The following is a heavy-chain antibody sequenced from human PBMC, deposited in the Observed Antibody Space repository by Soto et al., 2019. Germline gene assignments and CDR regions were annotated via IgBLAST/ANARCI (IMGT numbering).Heavy chain of an antibody. V-gene: IGHV3-53*01. D-gene: IGHD2-15*01. CDR1: GFTVSSSY. Sequence: TGGSLRLSCAASGFTVSSSYMSWVRQAPGKGLEWVSVIYSGDSTYYAASVRGRFTISRDNSKNTLYLQMNSLRAEDTAVYYCAREGDCSGGSCYTDYWGQGTLVTSPQ. CDR3: AREGDCSGGSCYTDY. J-gene: IGHJ4*02. CDR2: IYSGDST.